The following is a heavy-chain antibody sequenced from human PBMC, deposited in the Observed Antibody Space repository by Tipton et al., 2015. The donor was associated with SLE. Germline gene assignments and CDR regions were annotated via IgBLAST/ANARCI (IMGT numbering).Heavy chain of an antibody. CDR3: ARVGDYYNSGSRVFDH. CDR2: INHSGST. CDR1: GGSFSDYY. D-gene: IGHD3-10*01. J-gene: IGHJ4*02. V-gene: IGHV4-34*01. Sequence: TLSLTCAVYGGSFSDYYWSWIRQPPGKGLEWIGEINHSGSTNYNTSLKSRVTISIDTSNNQFSLRLTSVTAADTAVYFCARVGDYYNSGSRVFDHWGQGILVTVSS.